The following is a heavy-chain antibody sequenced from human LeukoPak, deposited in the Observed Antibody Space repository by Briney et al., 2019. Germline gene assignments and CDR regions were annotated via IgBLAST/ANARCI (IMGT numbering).Heavy chain of an antibody. D-gene: IGHD4-11*01. V-gene: IGHV1-69*05. CDR1: GGTFSSYA. J-gene: IGHJ6*03. CDR3: ARGARTTVTAIVYYYYYMDV. CDR2: IIPIFGTA. Sequence: SVKVSCKASGGTFSSYAISWVRQAPGQGLEWMGGIIPIFGTANYAQKFQGKVTITTDESTSTAYMELSSLRSEDTAVYYCARGARTTVTAIVYYYYYMDVWGKGTTVTVSS.